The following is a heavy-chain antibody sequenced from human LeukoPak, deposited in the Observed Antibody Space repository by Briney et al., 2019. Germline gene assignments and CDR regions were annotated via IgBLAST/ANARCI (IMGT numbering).Heavy chain of an antibody. J-gene: IGHJ6*03. Sequence: SETLSLTCAVSGGSISSSNWWSWVRQPPGKGLEWIGEIYHSGSTNYNPSLKSRVTISVDKSKNQFSLKLSSVTAADTAVYYCARGPLTLTHYYYYYYMDVWGKGTTVTVSS. CDR3: ARGPLTLTHYYYYYYMDV. CDR1: GGSISSSNW. V-gene: IGHV4-4*02. CDR2: IYHSGST.